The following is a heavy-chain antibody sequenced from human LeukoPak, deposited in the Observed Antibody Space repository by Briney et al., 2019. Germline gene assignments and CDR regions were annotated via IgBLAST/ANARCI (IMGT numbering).Heavy chain of an antibody. Sequence: GGSLRLSCAASGFTFADYAMTWVRQAPGKGLEWVSAISGSGGNTYYADSVKGRFTISRDNSKNTLYLQMNSLRAEDTAVYYCAKDQSGGQLDSAPDKFDCWGQGTLVTVSS. CDR2: ISGSGGNT. J-gene: IGHJ4*02. CDR1: GFTFADYA. V-gene: IGHV3-23*01. D-gene: IGHD3/OR15-3a*01. CDR3: AKDQSGGQLDSAPDKFDC.